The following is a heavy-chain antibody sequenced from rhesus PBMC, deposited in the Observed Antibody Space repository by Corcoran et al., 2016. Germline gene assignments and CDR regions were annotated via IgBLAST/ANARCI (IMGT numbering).Heavy chain of an antibody. CDR1: GGSISSNY. CDR2: ISGSGGRT. D-gene: IGHD2-2*01. CDR3: VRVPLYGNFDY. Sequence: QLQLQESGPGLVKPSETLSLTCAVSGGSISSNYWSWIRQPPGKGLEWIGRISGSGGRTDSHPSLKSRVTISTDTSKNQFSLKLSSVTAADTAVYYCVRVPLYGNFDYWGQGVLVTVSS. J-gene: IGHJ4*01. V-gene: IGHV4-173*01.